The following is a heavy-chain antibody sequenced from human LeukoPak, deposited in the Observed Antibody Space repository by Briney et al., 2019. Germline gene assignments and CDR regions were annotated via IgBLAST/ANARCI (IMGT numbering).Heavy chain of an antibody. J-gene: IGHJ3*02. CDR2: ISSSGSTI. V-gene: IGHV3-11*01. D-gene: IGHD3-3*01. Sequence: GGSLRLSCAASGFTFSDYYMSWIRQAPGKGLEWVSYISSSGSTIYYADSVKGRFTISRDNAKNSLYLQMNSLRAEDTAVYYCAGDGLFWSGPDAFDIWGQGTMVTVSS. CDR1: GFTFSDYY. CDR3: AGDGLFWSGPDAFDI.